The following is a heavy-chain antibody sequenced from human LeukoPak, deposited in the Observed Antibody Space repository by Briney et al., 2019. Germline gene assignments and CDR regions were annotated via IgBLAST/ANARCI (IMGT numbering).Heavy chain of an antibody. CDR2: ISAYNGNT. J-gene: IGHJ4*02. CDR3: ARDTSRGYSDGYYSDY. D-gene: IGHD5-18*01. Sequence: GASVTVSCKASGYTFTSYGISWVRQAPGQGLEWMGWISAYNGNTNYAQKLQGRVTMTTDTSTSKAYMELRSLRSDDTAVYYCARDTSRGYSDGYYSDYWGQGTLVTVSS. CDR1: GYTFTSYG. V-gene: IGHV1-18*01.